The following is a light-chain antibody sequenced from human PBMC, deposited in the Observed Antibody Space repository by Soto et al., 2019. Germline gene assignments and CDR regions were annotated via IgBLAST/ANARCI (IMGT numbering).Light chain of an antibody. V-gene: IGKV3-11*01. CDR1: QSVSLS. J-gene: IGKJ4*01. CDR2: DAS. CDR3: QQRVNWLT. Sequence: EIVLTQSPATLSLSPGGRATLSCRASQSVSLSLAWYQQKPGQAPRLLIYDASNRATGIPARFSGSGSGTDFTLTISSLEPEDFAVYYCQQRVNWLTFGGGTKVEL.